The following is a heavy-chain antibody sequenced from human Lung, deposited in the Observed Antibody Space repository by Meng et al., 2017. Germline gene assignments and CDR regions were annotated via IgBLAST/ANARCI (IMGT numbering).Heavy chain of an antibody. V-gene: IGHV3-74*01. CDR2: ITGDGSST. Sequence: DVELVESGGGLVQPGGSLRLSCAASGLTFSTHWMHWVRQAPGKGLEWVSRITGDGSSTIYADSVQGRFTMSRDNAKNTLSLQMNSLRAEDTAVYYCARGGVTTDDWGQGTLVTVSS. CDR3: ARGGVTTDD. J-gene: IGHJ4*02. CDR1: GLTFSTHW. D-gene: IGHD4-17*01.